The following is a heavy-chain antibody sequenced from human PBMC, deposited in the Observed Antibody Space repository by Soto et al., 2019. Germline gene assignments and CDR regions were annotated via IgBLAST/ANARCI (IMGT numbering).Heavy chain of an antibody. V-gene: IGHV1-69*01. CDR2: IIPIFGTA. CDR1: GGTFSSYA. Sequence: QVQLVQSGAEVKKPGSSVKVSCKASGGTFSSYAISWVRQAPGQGLEWMGGIIPIFGTANYAQKYQGRVTITADESTSTAYIGMSSLRSEDTAVYYCSSGSGYSYGYCLAYWGQGTMVTVSS. D-gene: IGHD5-18*01. CDR3: SSGSGYSYGYCLAY. J-gene: IGHJ4*02.